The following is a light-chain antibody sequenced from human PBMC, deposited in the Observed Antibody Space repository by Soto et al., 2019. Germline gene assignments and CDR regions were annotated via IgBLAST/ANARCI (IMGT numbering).Light chain of an antibody. CDR1: QSVLYSSNNKNY. J-gene: IGKJ2*02. CDR3: QQYYSTPCT. CDR2: WAS. Sequence: DIVMTQSPDSLAVSLGERATINCKSGQSVLYSSNNKNYLAWYQQKPGQPPKLLIYWASIRESGVPDRFSGSGSGTDFTLTISSLQAEDVAVYYCQQYYSTPCTFGQGTKLEIK. V-gene: IGKV4-1*01.